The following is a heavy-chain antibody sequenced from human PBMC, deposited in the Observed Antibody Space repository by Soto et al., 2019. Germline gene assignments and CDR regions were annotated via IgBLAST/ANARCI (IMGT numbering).Heavy chain of an antibody. Sequence: QVQLQESGPGLVKPSQTLSLTCTVSGGSISTGGYYWNCIRQHPGKGLEWSGYFYYSWSTYYNPSLTSRVTISVNTSKNQFSLKLSSVTAADTAVYYCARSVFPWGQGTLVTVSS. CDR1: GGSISTGGYY. V-gene: IGHV4-31*03. J-gene: IGHJ5*02. CDR3: ARSVFP. CDR2: FYYSWST.